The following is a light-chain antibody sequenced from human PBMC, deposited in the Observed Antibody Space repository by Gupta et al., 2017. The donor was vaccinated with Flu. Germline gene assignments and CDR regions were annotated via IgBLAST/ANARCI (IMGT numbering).Light chain of an antibody. V-gene: IGKV3-20*01. J-gene: IGKJ2*01. CDR2: GAS. CDR3: QQNGIPPEA. CDR1: QSVINNQ. Sequence: GSQSVINNQLAWYQQRPGQSPRLLIYGASSRATGIPDRFSGSGSGTDFTLTISRLEPEDFALYYCQQNGIPPEAFVQGPKREIK.